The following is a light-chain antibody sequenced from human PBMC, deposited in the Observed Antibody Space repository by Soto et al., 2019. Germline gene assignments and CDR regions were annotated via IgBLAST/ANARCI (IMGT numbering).Light chain of an antibody. V-gene: IGLV2-14*01. CDR2: EVS. Sequence: QSALTQPASVSGSPGQSITISCTGTSGDVGGYNYVAWYQQHPGKVPKLIIYEVSKRPSGVSNRFSGSKSGNTASLTISGLQGEDESHYYCSSYTSDPTVLFGGGTKVTVL. J-gene: IGLJ2*01. CDR3: SSYTSDPTVL. CDR1: SGDVGGYNY.